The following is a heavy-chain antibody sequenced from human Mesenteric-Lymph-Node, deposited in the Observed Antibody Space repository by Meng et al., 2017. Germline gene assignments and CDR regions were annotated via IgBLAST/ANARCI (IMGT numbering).Heavy chain of an antibody. CDR2: IGGGDDI. J-gene: IGHJ4*02. CDR1: GFTFDTYA. CDR3: ARWADY. D-gene: IGHD5-24*01. V-gene: IGHV3-23*01. Sequence: GESLKISCAASGFTFDTYAMSWVRQAPGKGLEWVSSIGGGDDIFYADSVKGHFTISRDNSKNTLYLQMNSLRAEDTAVYYCARWADYWGQGTLVTVSS.